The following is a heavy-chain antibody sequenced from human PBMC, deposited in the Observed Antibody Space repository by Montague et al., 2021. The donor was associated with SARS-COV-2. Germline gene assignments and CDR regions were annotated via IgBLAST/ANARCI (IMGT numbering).Heavy chain of an antibody. CDR2: ISYSWST. CDR3: PRHVEPCGGHCRNWYFDL. CDR1: GGSITTDIFY. J-gene: IGHJ2*01. Sequence: SETLSLTCTVSGGSITTDIFYWGWVRQPPGKGLEWIGSISYSWSTYYNPSLKSRVTMSVDTSKNQFSLGMISLTATDTAMYYCPRHVEPCGGHCRNWYFDLWGSGTLVTVSS. D-gene: IGHD2-21*02. V-gene: IGHV4-39*01.